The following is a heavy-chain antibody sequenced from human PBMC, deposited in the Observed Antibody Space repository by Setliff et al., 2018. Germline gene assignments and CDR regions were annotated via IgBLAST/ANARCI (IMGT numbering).Heavy chain of an antibody. J-gene: IGHJ6*02. CDR1: GFTFSDHY. D-gene: IGHD3-10*01. Sequence: GGSLRLSCAASGFTFSDHYMDRVRQAPGKRLMWVSRINNDGSSTTYADSVKGRFTISRDNSKNTLYLQMNSLRAEDTAVYYCARDPGWFGELKDYYYGMDVWGQGTTVTVSS. CDR3: ARDPGWFGELKDYYYGMDV. V-gene: IGHV3-74*01. CDR2: INNDGSST.